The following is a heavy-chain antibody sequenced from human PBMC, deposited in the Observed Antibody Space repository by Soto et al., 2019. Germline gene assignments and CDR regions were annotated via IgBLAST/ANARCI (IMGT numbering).Heavy chain of an antibody. D-gene: IGHD1-26*01. CDR3: TKSQSGSYFAAFDI. CDR1: GDSFDTYV. CDR2: VTGSGVTT. J-gene: IGHJ3*02. V-gene: IGHV3-23*01. Sequence: VGSLRLSCVVSGDSFDTYVINWVRQAPGKGLEWVSAVTGSGVTTWYAESIKGRFTISRDNSKNTVFLQMNSLTAEDTALYYCTKSQSGSYFAAFDIWGQGTMVTVSS.